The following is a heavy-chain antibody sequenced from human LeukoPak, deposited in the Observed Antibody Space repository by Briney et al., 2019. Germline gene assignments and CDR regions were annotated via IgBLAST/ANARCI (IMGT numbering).Heavy chain of an antibody. CDR3: ARVRFVPAATGRIDY. V-gene: IGHV3-21*01. D-gene: IGHD2-2*01. CDR2: ISSSSIYI. Sequence: GGSLRLSSAAPGFTFSSYSMNWVRQAPGKGLGWVSSISSSSIYIYYADSVKGRFTISRDNAKNSLYLQMNSLRAEDTAVYYCARVRFVPAATGRIDYWGQGTLVTVSS. J-gene: IGHJ4*02. CDR1: GFTFSSYS.